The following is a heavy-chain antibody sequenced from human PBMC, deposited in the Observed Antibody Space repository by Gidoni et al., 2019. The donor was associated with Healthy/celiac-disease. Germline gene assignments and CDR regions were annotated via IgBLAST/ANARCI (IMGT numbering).Heavy chain of an antibody. J-gene: IGHJ6*03. CDR1: GYTFTSYG. V-gene: IGHV1-18*01. D-gene: IGHD6-13*01. CDR2: ISAYNGNT. CDR3: ARDPIGYSSPGYYYHMDV. Sequence: QVQLVQSGAEVKKPGASVKVSCKASGYTFTSYGISWVRQAPGQGLEWMGWISAYNGNTNYAQKLQGRVTITTDTATSTAYMELRSLRSDDTAVYYCARDPIGYSSPGYYYHMDVWGKGTTVTVSS.